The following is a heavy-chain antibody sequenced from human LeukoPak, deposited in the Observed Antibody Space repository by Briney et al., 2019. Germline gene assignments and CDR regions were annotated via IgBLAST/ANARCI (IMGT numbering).Heavy chain of an antibody. D-gene: IGHD6-19*01. CDR3: AKDRDKQWLPDAVDY. V-gene: IGHV3-23*01. J-gene: IGHJ4*02. CDR2: ISGSGGST. Sequence: PGGSLRLSCAAPGFTFSSYAMSWVRQAPGKGLEWVSAISGSGGSTYYADSVKGRFTISRDNSKNTLYLQMNSLRAEDTAVYYCAKDRDKQWLPDAVDYWGQGTLVTVSS. CDR1: GFTFSSYA.